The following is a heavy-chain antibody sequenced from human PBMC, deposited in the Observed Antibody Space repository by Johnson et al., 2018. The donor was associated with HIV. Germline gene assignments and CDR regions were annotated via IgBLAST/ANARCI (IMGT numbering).Heavy chain of an antibody. J-gene: IGHJ3*02. V-gene: IGHV3-30-3*01. CDR3: ATPIVVVIANPRAFDI. CDR1: GFTFSTYA. CDR2: ISYDGSNK. Sequence: VQLVESGGGVVQPGRSLRLSCAASGFTFSTYAMHWVRQAPGKGLEWVAIISYDGSNKYYADSVKGRFTISRDNSKNTLYLQMNSLRAEDTAGYYCATPIVVVIANPRAFDIWGQGTMVTVSS. D-gene: IGHD2-21*01.